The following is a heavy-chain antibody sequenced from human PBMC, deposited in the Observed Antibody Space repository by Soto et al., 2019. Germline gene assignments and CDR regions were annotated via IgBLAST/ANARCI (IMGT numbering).Heavy chain of an antibody. CDR3: ATVEMATVTFDY. Sequence: PSETLSLTCTVSGGSISSYYWSWIRQPPGKGLEWIGYIYYSGSTNYNPSLKSRVTISVDTSKNQFSLKLSSVTAADTAVYYCATVEMATVTFDYWGQGTLVTVS. J-gene: IGHJ4*02. V-gene: IGHV4-59*01. CDR1: GGSISSYY. D-gene: IGHD4-4*01. CDR2: IYYSGST.